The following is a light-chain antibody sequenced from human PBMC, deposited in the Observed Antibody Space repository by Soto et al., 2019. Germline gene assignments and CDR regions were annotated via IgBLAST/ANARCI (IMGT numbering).Light chain of an antibody. V-gene: IGKV1-39*01. CDR3: QQAYSAPWT. J-gene: IGKJ1*01. CDR1: QSVSNY. CDR2: AAS. Sequence: DIQVTQSPSSLSASVGARVTITCRASQSVSNYLNWFQQKPMKAPKLLIYAASIMQGGVSSRFSGSGSGTDFTLTITTLQSEDFATYYCQQAYSAPWTFGQGTRVEIK.